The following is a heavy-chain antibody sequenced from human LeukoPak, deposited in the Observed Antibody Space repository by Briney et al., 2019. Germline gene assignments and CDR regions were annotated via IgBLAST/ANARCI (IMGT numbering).Heavy chain of an antibody. V-gene: IGHV3-21*01. CDR1: GFTFSSYS. CDR2: ITSSSTYI. D-gene: IGHD3-10*01. CDR3: ARDKVSGSYYAEENFDAFDI. Sequence: GGSLRLSCAASGFTFSSYSMNWVRQAPGKGLEWVSSITSSSTYIYYADSVKGRFTISRDNAKNSLYLQMNSLRAEDTAVYYCARDKVSGSYYAEENFDAFDIWGQGTMVTVSS. J-gene: IGHJ3*02.